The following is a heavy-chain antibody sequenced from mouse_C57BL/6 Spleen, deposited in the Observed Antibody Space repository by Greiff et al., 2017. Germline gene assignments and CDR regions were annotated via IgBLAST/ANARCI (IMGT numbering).Heavy chain of an antibody. V-gene: IGHV1-54*01. Sequence: QVQLQQSGAELVRPGTSVKVSCKASGYAFTNYLIEWVKQRPGQGLEWIGVINPGSGGTNYNEKFKGKATLTADKSSSTAYMQLSSLTSEDSAVYVCARSGGSSPYWYFDVWGTGTTVTVSS. CDR2: INPGSGGT. J-gene: IGHJ1*03. CDR1: GYAFTNYL. D-gene: IGHD1-1*01. CDR3: ARSGGSSPYWYFDV.